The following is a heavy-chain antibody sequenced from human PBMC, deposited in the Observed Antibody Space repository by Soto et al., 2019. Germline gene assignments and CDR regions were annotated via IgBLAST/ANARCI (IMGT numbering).Heavy chain of an antibody. CDR1: GYRFTTYQ. V-gene: IGHV1-46*01. D-gene: IGHD6-19*01. Sequence: ASVKVSCKASGYRFTTYQMHWVRQAPGQGLEWMGTINPSGGSTSYAQRFQGRVTMTRDTSTSTVYMQLSSLRSEDTALYYCARGDSNGWYFDYWGQGTLVTVPQ. CDR2: INPSGGST. J-gene: IGHJ4*02. CDR3: ARGDSNGWYFDY.